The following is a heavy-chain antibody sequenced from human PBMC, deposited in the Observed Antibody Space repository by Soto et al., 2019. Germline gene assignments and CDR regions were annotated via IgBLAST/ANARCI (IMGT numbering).Heavy chain of an antibody. Sequence: ASVKVSCKASGYTFTSYGISWVRQAPGQGLEWMGWISAYNGNTNYAQKLQGRVTMTTDTSTSTAYMELRSLSSDDTAVYYCARDLVVVVAATGVDYYYYGMDVWGQ. CDR2: ISAYNGNT. CDR3: ARDLVVVVAATGVDYYYYGMDV. D-gene: IGHD2-15*01. V-gene: IGHV1-18*01. CDR1: GYTFTSYG. J-gene: IGHJ6*02.